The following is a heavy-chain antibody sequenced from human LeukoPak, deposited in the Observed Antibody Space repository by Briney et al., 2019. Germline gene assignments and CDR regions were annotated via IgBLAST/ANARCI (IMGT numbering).Heavy chain of an antibody. CDR3: AKADYYDSRHWYFDL. V-gene: IGHV3-9*01. J-gene: IGHJ2*01. CDR1: GVTFSSYA. Sequence: GGSLRLSCAASGVTFSSYAMSWVRQAPGKGLEWVSGISWNRENIDYANSVKGRFSISRDNAKNSLYLQMDSLRAEDTALYYCAKADYYDSRHWYFDLWGRGTLVTVSS. CDR2: ISWNRENI. D-gene: IGHD3-22*01.